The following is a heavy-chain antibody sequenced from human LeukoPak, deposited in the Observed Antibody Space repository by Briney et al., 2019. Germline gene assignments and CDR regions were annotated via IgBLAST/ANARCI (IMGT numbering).Heavy chain of an antibody. CDR2: ISNYGTTI. CDR1: GFTFSAYY. CDR3: ARGRDGASAY. J-gene: IGHJ4*02. V-gene: IGHV3-11*04. D-gene: IGHD5-24*01. Sequence: PGGSLRLSCAASGFTFSAYYMSWIRQAPGKGLEWVSYISNYGTTIYYADSVKGRFTISRDNAKNTLYLQMNSLRAEDTAVYFCARGRDGASAYWGQGALVTVSS.